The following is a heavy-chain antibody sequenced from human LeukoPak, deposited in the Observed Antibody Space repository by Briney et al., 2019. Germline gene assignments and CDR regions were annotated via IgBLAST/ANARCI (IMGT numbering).Heavy chain of an antibody. CDR3: ARDGRGYSSSWFDY. V-gene: IGHV3-21*01. D-gene: IGHD6-13*01. Sequence: KSGGSLRLSCAASGFTFSSYSMNWVRQAPGKGLEWVSSISSSSSYIYYADSVKGRFTISRDNAKNSLYLQMNSLRAEDTAVYYCARDGRGYSSSWFDYWGQGTLVTVSS. J-gene: IGHJ4*02. CDR2: ISSSSSYI. CDR1: GFTFSSYS.